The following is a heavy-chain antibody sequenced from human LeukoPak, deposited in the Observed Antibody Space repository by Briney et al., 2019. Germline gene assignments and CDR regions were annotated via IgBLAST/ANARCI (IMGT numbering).Heavy chain of an antibody. CDR3: ARIFRIVGATDAFDI. V-gene: IGHV4-39*01. CDR1: GGSISSSSYY. Sequence: PSETLSLTCTVSGGSISSSSYYWGWIRQPPGKGLEWIGSIYYSGSTYYNPSLKSRVTISVDTSKNQFSLKLSSVTAADTAVYYCARIFRIVGATDAFDIWGHGTMVTVSS. J-gene: IGHJ3*02. CDR2: IYYSGST. D-gene: IGHD1-26*01.